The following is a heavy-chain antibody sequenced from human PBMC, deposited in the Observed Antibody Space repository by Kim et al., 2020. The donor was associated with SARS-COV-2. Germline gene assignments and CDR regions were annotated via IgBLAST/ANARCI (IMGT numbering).Heavy chain of an antibody. CDR1: GFTISSYA. V-gene: IGHV3-30-3*01. J-gene: IGHJ6*02. Sequence: GGSLRLSCAASGFTISSYAMHWVRQAPGTGLEWVAVISYDGSNKYYADSVKGRFTISRDNSKNTLYLQMNSLRAEDTAVYYCARELSYYGMDVWGQGTTVTVSS. CDR3: ARELSYYGMDV. CDR2: ISYDGSNK.